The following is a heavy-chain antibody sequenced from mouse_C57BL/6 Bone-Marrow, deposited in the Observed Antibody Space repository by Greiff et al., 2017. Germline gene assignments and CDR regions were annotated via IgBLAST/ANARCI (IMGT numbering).Heavy chain of an antibody. CDR3: ARQPYNFDY. Sequence: EVQVVESGGDLVKPGGSLKLSCAASGFTFSSSGMSWVRQTPDKRLEWVATISSGGSYTYYPDSVKVRFTISRNNAKNTLYLQMSSLKSEDTAMYYCARQPYNFDYWGQGTTLTVSS. CDR2: ISSGGSYT. V-gene: IGHV5-6*01. CDR1: GFTFSSSG. J-gene: IGHJ2*01.